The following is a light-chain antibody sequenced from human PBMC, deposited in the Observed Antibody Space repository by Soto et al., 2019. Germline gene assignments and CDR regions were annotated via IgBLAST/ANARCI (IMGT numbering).Light chain of an antibody. Sequence: DIVMTQSPLSLPVTPGEPASISCRSSQSLLHSNGYNYLDWYLQKPGQSPQLLTYLGSNRASGVPDRVSGSGSGTHFTLKISRVEAEDVGVYYCMQALQTPITFGQGTRLEIK. CDR1: QSLLHSNGYNY. CDR2: LGS. CDR3: MQALQTPIT. J-gene: IGKJ5*01. V-gene: IGKV2-28*01.